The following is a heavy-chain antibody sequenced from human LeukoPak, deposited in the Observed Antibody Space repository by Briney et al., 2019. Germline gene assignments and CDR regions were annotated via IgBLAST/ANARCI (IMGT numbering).Heavy chain of an antibody. V-gene: IGHV4-59*01. CDR1: GGSISSYY. CDR3: ARTAYGDFFDY. CDR2: IYYSGST. J-gene: IGHJ4*02. D-gene: IGHD4-17*01. Sequence: SETLSLTCTVSGGSISSYYWSWIPQPPGKGLEWIGYIYYSGSTNYNPSLKSRVTISVDTSKNQFSLKLSSVTAADTAVYYCARTAYGDFFDYWGQGTLVTVSS.